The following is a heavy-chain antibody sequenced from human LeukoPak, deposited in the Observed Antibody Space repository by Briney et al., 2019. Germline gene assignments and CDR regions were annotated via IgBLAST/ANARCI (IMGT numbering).Heavy chain of an antibody. V-gene: IGHV1-3*01. CDR1: GYTFTSYA. CDR2: VNAGNGNT. Sequence: ASVRVSCKASGYTFTSYAIHWVRQAPGQRLEWMGWVNAGNGNTKYSQKFQGRVTITRDTSASTAYMELSGLRSEDTAVYFCGCSRGRSGIAFDIWGQGTMVTVSS. J-gene: IGHJ3*02. CDR3: GCSRGRSGIAFDI. D-gene: IGHD6-19*01.